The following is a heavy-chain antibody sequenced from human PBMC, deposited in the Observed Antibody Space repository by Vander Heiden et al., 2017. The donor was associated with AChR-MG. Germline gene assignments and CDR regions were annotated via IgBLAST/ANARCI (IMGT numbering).Heavy chain of an antibody. Sequence: QVQLVESGGGVVQPGRSLRLSCAASGFTFSSYGMHWVRQAPGKGLEWVAVIWYDGSNKYYADSVKGRFTISRDNSKNTLYLQMNSLRAEDTAVYYCARVEWELPNYYYYGMDVWGQGTTVTVSS. J-gene: IGHJ6*02. CDR1: GFTFSSYG. CDR3: ARVEWELPNYYYYGMDV. D-gene: IGHD1-26*01. CDR2: IWYDGSNK. V-gene: IGHV3-33*01.